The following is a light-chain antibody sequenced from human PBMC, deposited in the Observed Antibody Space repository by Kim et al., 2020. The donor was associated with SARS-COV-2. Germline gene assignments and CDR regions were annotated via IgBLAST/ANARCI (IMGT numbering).Light chain of an antibody. CDR2: GRN. J-gene: IGLJ2*01. Sequence: SSELTQDPAVSVALGQTVRITCQGDSLRSYYSTWYQQKPRQAPVLVIYGRNNRPSGIPDRFSCSASGNTASLTISGAQAEDESDFYCQSRDSGGNVVFGGGTKLTVL. V-gene: IGLV3-19*01. CDR1: SLRSYY. CDR3: QSRDSGGNVV.